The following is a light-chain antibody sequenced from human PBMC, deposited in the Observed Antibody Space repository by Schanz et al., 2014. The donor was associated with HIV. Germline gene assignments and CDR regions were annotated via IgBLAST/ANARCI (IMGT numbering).Light chain of an antibody. J-gene: IGLJ3*02. Sequence: QSVLTQPPSVSAAPGQRVTISCTGSSSNVGTGYDVHWYQHLPGTAPKLLIYGNSHRPSGVPDRFSGSKSGTSVSLAISGLQSEDEADYYCSSYAGTNNFWVFGGGTKLTVL. CDR2: GNS. CDR3: SSYAGTNNFWV. CDR1: SSNVGTGYD. V-gene: IGLV1-40*01.